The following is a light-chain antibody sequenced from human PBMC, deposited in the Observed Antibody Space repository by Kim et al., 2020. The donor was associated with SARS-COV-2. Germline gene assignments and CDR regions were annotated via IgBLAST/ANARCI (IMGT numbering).Light chain of an antibody. J-gene: IGKJ5*01. CDR2: DAS. Sequence: AAVGDRVPITCRGSQGNSSALSWYQQKPGKVPKRLMYDASSLESGVSSRFSGSGSGTDFTLTISSLQPEDFATYYCQQVNSYPITFGQGTRLEIK. CDR1: QGNSSA. V-gene: IGKV1-13*02. CDR3: QQVNSYPIT.